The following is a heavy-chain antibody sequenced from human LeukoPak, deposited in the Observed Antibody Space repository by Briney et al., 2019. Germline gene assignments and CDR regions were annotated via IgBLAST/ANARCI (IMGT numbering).Heavy chain of an antibody. CDR1: GGSISSYY. J-gene: IGHJ5*02. CDR2: IYYSGST. V-gene: IGHV4-59*01. Sequence: PSETLSLTCTVSGGSISSYYWSWIRQPPGKGLEWNGYIYYSGSTNYNPSLKSRVTISVDTSKNQFSLKLSSVTAADTAVYYCARGYSLSASWFDPWGQGTLVTVSS. CDR3: ARGYSLSASWFDP. D-gene: IGHD1-26*01.